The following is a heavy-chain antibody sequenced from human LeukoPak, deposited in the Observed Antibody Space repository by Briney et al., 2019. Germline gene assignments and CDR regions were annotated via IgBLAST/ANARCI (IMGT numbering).Heavy chain of an antibody. Sequence: GGSLRLSCAAAGFTFSSYEMNWVRQAPGKGLEWVAVIWYDGSNKYYADSVKGRFTISRDNSKNTLYLQMNSLRAEDTAVYYCARDTRSASGFDYWGQGTLVTVSS. CDR2: IWYDGSNK. CDR1: GFTFSSYE. D-gene: IGHD1-26*01. CDR3: ARDTRSASGFDY. V-gene: IGHV3-33*08. J-gene: IGHJ4*02.